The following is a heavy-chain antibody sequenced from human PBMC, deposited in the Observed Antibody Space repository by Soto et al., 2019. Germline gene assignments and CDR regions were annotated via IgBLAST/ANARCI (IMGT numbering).Heavy chain of an antibody. CDR1: GYTFTNSG. Sequence: GASVKVSCKASGYTFTNSGISWVRQAPGQGLEWMGWISTDNGNTNYAQHLQGRVSMTTDTSTSTAYMDLRSLRSDDTAVYYCARSWYSSGWYRFGYWGQGTLVTVSS. CDR3: ARSWYSSGWYRFGY. CDR2: ISTDNGNT. J-gene: IGHJ4*02. D-gene: IGHD6-19*01. V-gene: IGHV1-18*01.